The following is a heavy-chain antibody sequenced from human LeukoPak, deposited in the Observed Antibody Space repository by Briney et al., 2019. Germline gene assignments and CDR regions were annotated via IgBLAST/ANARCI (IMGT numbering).Heavy chain of an antibody. Sequence: GASVTVSCKASGYTFTSYAMHWVRQAPGQRLEWMGWINAGNGNTKYSQEFQGRVTITRDTSASTAYMELSSLRSEDMAVYYCARSLRGPGGPFDYWGQGTLVTVSS. J-gene: IGHJ4*02. V-gene: IGHV1-3*03. D-gene: IGHD1-26*01. CDR2: INAGNGNT. CDR3: ARSLRGPGGPFDY. CDR1: GYTFTSYA.